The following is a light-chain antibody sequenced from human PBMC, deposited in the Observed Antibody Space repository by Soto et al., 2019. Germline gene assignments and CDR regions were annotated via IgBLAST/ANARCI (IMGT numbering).Light chain of an antibody. CDR3: ASWDDSLNGPV. Sequence: QSVVTQPPSASGTPGQRVTISCPGSSSNIGSNTVTWYRHVPGTAPKVLIYDNHQRPSGVPDRFSGSKSGSSASLVIHGLQSEDEADFYCASWDDSLNGPVFGGGTKLAVL. J-gene: IGLJ3*02. CDR2: DNH. CDR1: SSNIGSNT. V-gene: IGLV1-44*01.